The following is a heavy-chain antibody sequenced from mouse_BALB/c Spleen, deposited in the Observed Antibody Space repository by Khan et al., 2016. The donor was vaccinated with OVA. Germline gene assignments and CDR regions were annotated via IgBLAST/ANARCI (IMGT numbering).Heavy chain of an antibody. CDR3: ARQPYYHYNVMDY. Sequence: QVQLKQSGPGLVAPSQSLSITCTISGFSLTNYGIHWVRQPPGKGLEWLVLMWGDGSTTYNSTLKSRLTVSKDHSKSQVFLKMNSHQTDDTAMYFCARQPYYHYNVMDYWGQGTSVTVSS. CDR1: GFSLTNYG. V-gene: IGHV2-6-1*01. J-gene: IGHJ4*01. CDR2: MWGDGST. D-gene: IGHD2-10*01.